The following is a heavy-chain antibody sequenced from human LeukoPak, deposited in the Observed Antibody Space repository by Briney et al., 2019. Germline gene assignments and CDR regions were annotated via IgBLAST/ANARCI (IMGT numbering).Heavy chain of an antibody. Sequence: SETLSLACAVYGGSFSGYYWSWIRQPPGKGLEWVGEINHSGSTNYNPSLKSRVTISVDTSKNQFSLKLSSVTAADTAVYYCARGRGSAVTTKYYFDYWGQGTLVAVSS. V-gene: IGHV4-34*01. D-gene: IGHD4-17*01. CDR1: GGSFSGYY. CDR3: ARGRGSAVTTKYYFDY. CDR2: INHSGST. J-gene: IGHJ4*02.